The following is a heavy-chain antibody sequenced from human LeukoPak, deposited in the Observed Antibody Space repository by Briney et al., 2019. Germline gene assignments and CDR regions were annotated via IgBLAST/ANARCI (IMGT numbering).Heavy chain of an antibody. CDR2: ISSNGDTM. J-gene: IGHJ4*02. D-gene: IGHD4-23*01. Sequence: GGSLSLSCAASGFTFSTYNISWLRQTPGKGLELISYISSNGDTMYYADSVKGRFTISRDNAKNSVYLQMNSLRDEDTAIYHCARDYGGHGEYFDYWGQGTLVTVSS. CDR3: ARDYGGHGEYFDY. CDR1: GFTFSTYN. V-gene: IGHV3-48*02.